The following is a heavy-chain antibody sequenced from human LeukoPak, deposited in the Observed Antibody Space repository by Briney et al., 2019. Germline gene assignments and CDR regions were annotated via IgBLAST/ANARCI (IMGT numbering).Heavy chain of an antibody. J-gene: IGHJ4*02. V-gene: IGHV3-23*01. D-gene: IGHD3-22*01. Sequence: SGGSLRLSCAASGFTFSSYAMSWVRQAPGKGLEWVSAISGSGGSTYYADSVKGRFTISRDNSKNTLYLQMNSLRAEDTAVYYCATNYYDSSGYYYSGYFDYWGQGTLVTVSS. CDR3: ATNYYDSSGYYYSGYFDY. CDR1: GFTFSSYA. CDR2: ISGSGGST.